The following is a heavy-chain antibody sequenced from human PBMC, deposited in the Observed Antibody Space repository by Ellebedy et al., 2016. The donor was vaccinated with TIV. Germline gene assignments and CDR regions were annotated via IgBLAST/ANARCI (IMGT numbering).Heavy chain of an antibody. CDR1: GGSISSYF. Sequence: MPGGSLRLSCAVFGGSISSYFWTWIRQSPGRRLEWIAYRHNSGEMSYNPSLESRVTISLDTSKNQFSLTMSSVTAADTAVYYCASGRDYIPNWGQGTLVTVSS. CDR3: ASGRDYIPN. CDR2: RHNSGEM. D-gene: IGHD4-11*01. J-gene: IGHJ4*02. V-gene: IGHV4-59*01.